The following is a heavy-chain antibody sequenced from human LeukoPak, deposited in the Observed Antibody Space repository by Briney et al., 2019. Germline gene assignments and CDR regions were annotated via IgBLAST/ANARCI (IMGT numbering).Heavy chain of an antibody. Sequence: ASVKVSCKASGYTFTSYDINWVRQATGQGLEWMGWMNPNSGNTGYAQKFQGRVTITADESTSTAYMELSSLRSDDTAVYYCARDRKWELGNWFDPWGQGTLVTVSS. CDR2: MNPNSGNT. CDR1: GYTFTSYD. CDR3: ARDRKWELGNWFDP. D-gene: IGHD1-26*01. V-gene: IGHV1-8*01. J-gene: IGHJ5*02.